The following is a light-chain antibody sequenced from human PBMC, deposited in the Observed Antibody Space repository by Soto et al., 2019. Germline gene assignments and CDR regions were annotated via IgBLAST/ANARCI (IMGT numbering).Light chain of an antibody. Sequence: QSVLTQPASVSGSPGQSITISCTGTSSDVGSYNLVSWYQQHPGKAPKLMIYEVSKRPSGVSNRFSGSKSGNTASLTISGLQAEDEADYYCFSYAGSSTSVVFGGGTKVTVL. CDR1: SSDVGSYNL. CDR2: EVS. J-gene: IGLJ2*01. CDR3: FSYAGSSTSVV. V-gene: IGLV2-23*02.